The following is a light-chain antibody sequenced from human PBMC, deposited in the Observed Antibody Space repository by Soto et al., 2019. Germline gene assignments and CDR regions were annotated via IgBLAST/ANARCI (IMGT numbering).Light chain of an antibody. CDR2: EDD. CDR3: QSYDSSNPVV. V-gene: IGLV6-57*04. Sequence: NFMLTQPHSVSESPGKTVTISCTRTSGSIASNYVQWYQQRPGSAPTTLIYEDDQRPSGVPDRFSGSIDRSSNSASLTISGLKTEDVADYYCQSYDSSNPVVFGGGTKLTVL. CDR1: SGSIASNY. J-gene: IGLJ2*01.